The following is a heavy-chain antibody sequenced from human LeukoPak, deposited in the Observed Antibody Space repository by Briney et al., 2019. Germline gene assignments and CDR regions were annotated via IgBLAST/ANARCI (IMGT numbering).Heavy chain of an antibody. J-gene: IGHJ6*03. CDR1: GFTFSSYW. Sequence: LTGGSLRLSCAASGFTFSSYWMHWVRQAPGKGLVWVSRINSDGSSTSYADSVKGRFTISRDNAKNTLYLQMNSLRAEDTAVYYCARDGPDVEMATRNLMDVWGKGTTVTVSS. D-gene: IGHD5-24*01. V-gene: IGHV3-74*01. CDR3: ARDGPDVEMATRNLMDV. CDR2: INSDGSST.